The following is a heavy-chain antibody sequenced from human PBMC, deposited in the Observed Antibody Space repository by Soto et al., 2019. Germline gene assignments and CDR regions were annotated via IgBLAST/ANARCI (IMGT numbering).Heavy chain of an antibody. CDR3: ARVIPRIAARPYYYYYYMDV. D-gene: IGHD6-6*01. J-gene: IGHJ6*03. V-gene: IGHV3-21*01. Sequence: EVQLVESGGGLVKPGGSLRLSCAASGFTFSSYSMNWVRQAPGKGLEWVSSISSSSSYIYYADSVKGRFTISRDNAKNSLYLQMNSLRAEDTAVYYCARVIPRIAARPYYYYYYMDVWGKGTTVTVSS. CDR1: GFTFSSYS. CDR2: ISSSSSYI.